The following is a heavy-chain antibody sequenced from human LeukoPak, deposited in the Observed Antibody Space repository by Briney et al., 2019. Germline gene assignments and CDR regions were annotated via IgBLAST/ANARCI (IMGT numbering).Heavy chain of an antibody. D-gene: IGHD6-13*01. J-gene: IGHJ4*02. CDR2: ISYDGSNK. CDR1: GFTFGDYA. Sequence: PGGSLRLSCTASGFTFGDYAMSWFRQAPGKGLEWVAVISYDGSNKYYADSVKGRFTISRDNSKNTLYLQMNSLRAEDTAVYYCARESSGIAATDKIDFWGQGTLVTVSS. V-gene: IGHV3-30-3*01. CDR3: ARESSGIAATDKIDF.